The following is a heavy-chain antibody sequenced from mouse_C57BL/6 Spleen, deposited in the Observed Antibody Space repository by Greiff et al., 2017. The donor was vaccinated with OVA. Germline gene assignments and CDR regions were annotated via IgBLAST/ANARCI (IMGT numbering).Heavy chain of an antibody. D-gene: IGHD1-1*01. V-gene: IGHV1-18*01. Sequence: VQLQQSGPELVKPGASVKIPCKASGYTFTDYNMDWVKQSHGKSLEWIGDINPNNGGTIYNQKFKGKATLTVDKSSSTAYMELRSLTSEDTAVYYCARRERGSSFSFDYWGQGTTLTVSS. CDR1: GYTFTDYN. J-gene: IGHJ2*01. CDR3: ARRERGSSFSFDY. CDR2: INPNNGGT.